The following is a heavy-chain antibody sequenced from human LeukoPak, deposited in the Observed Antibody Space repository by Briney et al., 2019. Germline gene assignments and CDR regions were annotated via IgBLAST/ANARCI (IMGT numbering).Heavy chain of an antibody. J-gene: IGHJ5*02. Sequence: SETLSLTCTVSGGSISSYYWSWLRQPPGKGLEWIGYIYYSGSTNYNPSLKSRVTISVDTSKNQFSLKLSSVTAADTAVYYCARDTSSSWYSGWFDPWGQGTLVTVSS. CDR1: GGSISSYY. CDR2: IYYSGST. D-gene: IGHD6-13*01. V-gene: IGHV4-59*01. CDR3: ARDTSSSWYSGWFDP.